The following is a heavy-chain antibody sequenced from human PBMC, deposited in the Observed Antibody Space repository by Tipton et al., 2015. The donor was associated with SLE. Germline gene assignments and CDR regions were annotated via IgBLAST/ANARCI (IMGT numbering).Heavy chain of an antibody. J-gene: IGHJ3*02. D-gene: IGHD5/OR15-5a*01. Sequence: LRLSCTVSGGSISSYYWSWIRQPPGKGLEWIGYIYYSGSTNYNPSLKSRVTISVDTSKNQFSLKLSSVTAADTAVYYCAGVSRDAFEIWGQATMVTVSS. CDR3: AGVSRDAFEI. V-gene: IGHV4-59*12. CDR2: IYYSGST. CDR1: GGSISSYY.